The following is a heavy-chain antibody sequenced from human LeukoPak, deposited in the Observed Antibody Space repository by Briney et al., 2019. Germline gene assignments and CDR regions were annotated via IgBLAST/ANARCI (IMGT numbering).Heavy chain of an antibody. V-gene: IGHV3-23*01. CDR2: ISGSGGST. J-gene: IGHJ2*01. D-gene: IGHD1-26*01. Sequence: GGSLRLSCAAAGFTFSSYWMSWVRQAPGKGLEWGSGISGSGGSTHYADSVKGRFTISRDNSKNTLHLQMDSLRAEDTAVYYCAKVHGRYSTYWYFGLWGRGTLVTVSS. CDR3: AKVHGRYSTYWYFGL. CDR1: GFTFSSYW.